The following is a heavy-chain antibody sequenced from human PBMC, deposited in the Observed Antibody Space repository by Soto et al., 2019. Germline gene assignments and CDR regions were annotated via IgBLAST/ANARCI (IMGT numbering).Heavy chain of an antibody. Sequence: QVQLVQSGAEVKEPGSSVNVSCKTSGATFGNTAVTWMRQAPGQGLEWIGGIVPLFGTANYAQKFRGRVTITADESTSTAYMELSSLGTEDTAVYYCARDGDPGYSFWSGPLGGGRFDPWGQGTVVSVSS. CDR2: IVPLFGTA. V-gene: IGHV1-69*12. D-gene: IGHD3-3*01. CDR1: GATFGNTA. J-gene: IGHJ5*02. CDR3: ARDGDPGYSFWSGPLGGGRFDP.